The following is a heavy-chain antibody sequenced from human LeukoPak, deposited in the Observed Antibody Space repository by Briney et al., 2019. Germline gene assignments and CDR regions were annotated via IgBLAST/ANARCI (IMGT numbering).Heavy chain of an antibody. Sequence: SETLSLTCTVSGGSISSYYWSWIRQLAGKGLEWIGRIYTSGSTNYNPSLKSRVTMSVDTSKNQFSLKLTSVTAADTAVYYCARGKVVAGTPGQNSWDNWGQGILVTVSS. D-gene: IGHD6-19*01. CDR2: IYTSGST. CDR3: ARGKVVAGTPGQNSWDN. J-gene: IGHJ4*02. CDR1: GGSISSYY. V-gene: IGHV4-4*07.